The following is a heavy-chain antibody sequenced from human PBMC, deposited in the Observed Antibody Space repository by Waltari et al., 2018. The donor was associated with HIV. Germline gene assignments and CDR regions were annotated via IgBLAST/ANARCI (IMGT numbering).Heavy chain of an antibody. J-gene: IGHJ6*02. CDR3: ARNSSGRGNRFFYYGLDV. CDR2: MSPHSENS. Sequence: QVNLVQSGPEVKRPGASVNISCRASGYNFINHDINWVRQAPGQGLEWMGWMSPHSENSAFVYKFADRVTVTTDVSMSTVYMELTSLTPGDTATYFCARNSSGRGNRFFYYGLDVWGQGTTVTVSS. D-gene: IGHD1-26*01. CDR1: GYNFINHD. V-gene: IGHV1-8*01.